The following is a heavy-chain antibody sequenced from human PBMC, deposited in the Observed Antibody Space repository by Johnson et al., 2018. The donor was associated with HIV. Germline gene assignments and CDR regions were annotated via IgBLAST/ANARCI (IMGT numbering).Heavy chain of an antibody. J-gene: IGHJ3*02. CDR3: ARDSGGYEFGDDAFDI. V-gene: IGHV3-7*01. CDR1: GFTFSLYW. D-gene: IGHD3-10*01. CDR2: IKQDGSEK. Sequence: VQLVESGGGLVQPGGSLRLSCSASGFTFSLYWMTWVRQAPGKGLEWVANIKQDGSEKYYVDSVKGRFTIFRDNAKNSLYLQMNSLRAEDTAVYYCARDSGGYEFGDDAFDIWGQGTMVTVSS.